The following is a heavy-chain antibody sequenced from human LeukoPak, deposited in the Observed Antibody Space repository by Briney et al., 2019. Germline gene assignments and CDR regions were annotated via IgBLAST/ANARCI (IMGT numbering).Heavy chain of an antibody. CDR2: TYYRSQWYN. CDR1: GDSVSSNSAA. V-gene: IGHV6-1*01. D-gene: IGHD6-13*01. CDR3: ARVLEYSSSWNWVDY. Sequence: SQTLSLTCAISGDSVSSNSAAWNWIRQSPSRGLEWLGRTYYRSQWYNDYAVSVKSRITINPDTSKDQFSLQLNSVTPEDTAVYYCARVLEYSSSWNWVDYWGQGTLVTVSS. J-gene: IGHJ5*01.